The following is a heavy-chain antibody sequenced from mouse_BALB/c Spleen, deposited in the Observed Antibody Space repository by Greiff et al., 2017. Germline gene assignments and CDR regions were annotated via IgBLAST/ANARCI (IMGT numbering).Heavy chain of an antibody. Sequence: VQLQQSGPGLVKPSQSLSLTCTVTGYSITSDYAWNWIRQFPGNKLEWMGYISYSGGTSYNPSLKSRISITRDTSKNQFFLQLNSVTTEDTATYYCAMGDYYAMDYWGQGTSVTVSS. V-gene: IGHV3-2*02. CDR1: GYSITSDYA. J-gene: IGHJ4*01. CDR3: AMGDYYAMDY. CDR2: ISYSGGT.